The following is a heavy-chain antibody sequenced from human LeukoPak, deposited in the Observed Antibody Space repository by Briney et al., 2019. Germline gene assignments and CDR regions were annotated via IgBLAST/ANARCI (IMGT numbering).Heavy chain of an antibody. D-gene: IGHD6-13*01. CDR3: AKDRAGNSWNFDY. CDR1: GFTFRRYG. V-gene: IGHV3-23*01. Sequence: GGSLRLSCAASGFTFRRYGMIWVRQAPGKGLEWVSAISSSGDSTYQADSVKGRLTISRDTSNKMVYLQMNSLRTEDMAVYYCAKDRAGNSWNFDYWGQGILVAVSS. CDR2: ISSSGDST. J-gene: IGHJ4*02.